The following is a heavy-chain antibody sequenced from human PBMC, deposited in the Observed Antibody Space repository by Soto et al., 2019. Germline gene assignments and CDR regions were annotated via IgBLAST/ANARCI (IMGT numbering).Heavy chain of an antibody. CDR3: GSVPN. V-gene: IGHV1-69*13. CDR1: GGSFSGQA. J-gene: IGHJ1*01. CDR2: IIPIFHTT. Sequence: SVKVSCKASGGSFSGQADSWVLQAPGRGLEWMGGIIPIFHTTNYARKLQNRLTLTADESTSTASMDLTSLTTADTAVYYCGSVPNWGQGTQVTVSS.